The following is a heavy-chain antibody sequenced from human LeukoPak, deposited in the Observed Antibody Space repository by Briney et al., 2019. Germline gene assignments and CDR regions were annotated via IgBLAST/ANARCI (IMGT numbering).Heavy chain of an antibody. V-gene: IGHV3-23*01. CDR2: ISGSGYNT. J-gene: IGHJ4*02. CDR3: AKNGYCSDTNCYAPFDY. D-gene: IGHD2-2*03. Sequence: GALRLSLAAPWFTLFHYSLSLVRQAPGEGLEGVSVISGSGYNTQYADSVKGRFTISRDNSKNTLYLQMNSLRAEDTAIYYCAKNGYCSDTNCYAPFDYWGRGTLVTVSS. CDR1: WFTLFHYS.